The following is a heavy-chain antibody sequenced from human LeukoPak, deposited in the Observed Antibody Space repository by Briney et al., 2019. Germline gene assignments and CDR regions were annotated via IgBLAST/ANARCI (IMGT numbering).Heavy chain of an antibody. CDR2: IIPIFGTA. CDR1: GGTFSSYA. D-gene: IGHD3-10*01. V-gene: IGHV1-69*13. CDR3: ARHDGSGTGGPNWFDP. J-gene: IGHJ5*02. Sequence: GASVKVSCKASGGTFSSYAISWVRQAPGQGLEWMGGIIPIFGTANYAQKFQGRVTITADESTSTAYMELSSLRSGDTAVYYCARHDGSGTGGPNWFDPWGQGTLVTVSS.